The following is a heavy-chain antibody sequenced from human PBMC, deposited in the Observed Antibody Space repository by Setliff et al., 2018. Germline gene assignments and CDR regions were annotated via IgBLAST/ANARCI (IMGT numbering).Heavy chain of an antibody. CDR1: GDSISDAS. CDR2: VFYNGAA. Sequence: PSETLSLTCTVSGDSISDASIMAWIRQPPGKGLEFIGYVFYNGAAKYDPSLKSRVTMSVDTSKTQFSLKLNSMTTADTAVYYCARGGTYRYFDYWDQGALVTVSS. V-gene: IGHV4-59*01. CDR3: ARGGTYRYFDY. J-gene: IGHJ4*02.